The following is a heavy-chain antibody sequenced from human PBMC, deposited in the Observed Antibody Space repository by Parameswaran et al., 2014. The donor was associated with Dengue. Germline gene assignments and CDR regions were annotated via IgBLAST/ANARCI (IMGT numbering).Heavy chain of an antibody. CDR1: GFTFSSYS. CDR3: ARVVRYCSSTSCFKLDY. J-gene: IGHJ4*02. CDR2: ISSSSSYI. D-gene: IGHD2-2*01. V-gene: IGHV3-21*01. Sequence: GESLKISCAASGFTFSSYSMNWVRQAPGKGLEWVSSISSSSSYIYYADSVKGRFTISRDNAKNSLYLQMNSLRAEDTAVYYCARVVRYCSSTSCFKLDYWGQGTLVTVSS.